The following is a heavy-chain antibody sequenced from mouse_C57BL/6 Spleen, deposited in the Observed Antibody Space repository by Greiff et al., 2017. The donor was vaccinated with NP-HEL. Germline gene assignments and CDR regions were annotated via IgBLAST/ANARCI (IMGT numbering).Heavy chain of an antibody. CDR1: GYSITSGYY. CDR2: ISYDGSN. CDR3: AREGSVYPGAMDY. Sequence: ESGPGLVKPSQSLSLTCSVTGYSITSGYYWNWIRQFPGNKLEWMGYISYDGSNNYNPSLKNRISITRDTSKNQFFLKLNSVTTEDTATYYCAREGSVYPGAMDYWGQGTSVTVSS. J-gene: IGHJ4*01. V-gene: IGHV3-6*01.